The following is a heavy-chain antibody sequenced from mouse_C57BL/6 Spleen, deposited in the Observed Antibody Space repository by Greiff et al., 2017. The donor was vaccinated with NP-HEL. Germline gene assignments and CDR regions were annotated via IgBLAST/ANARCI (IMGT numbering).Heavy chain of an antibody. Sequence: QVQLQQSGAELARPGASVKLSCKASGYTFTSYGISWVKQRTGQGLEWIGEIYPRSGNTYYNEKFKGKATLTADKSSSTAYMELRSLTSEDSAVYFCARPQAMGKDFDYWGQGTTLTVSS. J-gene: IGHJ2*01. CDR2: IYPRSGNT. CDR1: GYTFTSYG. CDR3: ARPQAMGKDFDY. V-gene: IGHV1-81*01. D-gene: IGHD3-2*02.